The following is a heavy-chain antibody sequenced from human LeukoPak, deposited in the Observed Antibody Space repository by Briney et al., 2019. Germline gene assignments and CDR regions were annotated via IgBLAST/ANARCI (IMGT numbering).Heavy chain of an antibody. CDR1: GGSISSGDYY. D-gene: IGHD3-3*01. Sequence: KTSETLSLTCTVSGGSISSGDYYWSWIRQPPGKGLEWIGYIYYSGSTYYNPSLKSRVTISVDTSKNQFSLKLSSVTAADTAVYYCARGPWDYDFWSGYYISWFDPWGQGTLVTVSS. CDR2: IYYSGST. J-gene: IGHJ5*02. CDR3: ARGPWDYDFWSGYYISWFDP. V-gene: IGHV4-30-4*08.